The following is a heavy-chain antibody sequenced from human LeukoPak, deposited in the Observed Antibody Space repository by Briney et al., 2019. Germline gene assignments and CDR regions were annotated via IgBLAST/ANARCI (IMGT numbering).Heavy chain of an antibody. CDR2: INGNGRST. CDR1: GFTFSSYA. Sequence: GGTLRLSCAASGFTFSSYAMSWVRQAPGKGLEWLSTINGNGRSTYYADSVKGRFTISRDNSKNTLYLQMNSLRAEDTAVYYCARDPTRSYSDIYYFDYWGQGTLVTVSS. J-gene: IGHJ4*02. D-gene: IGHD1-26*01. CDR3: ARDPTRSYSDIYYFDY. V-gene: IGHV3-23*01.